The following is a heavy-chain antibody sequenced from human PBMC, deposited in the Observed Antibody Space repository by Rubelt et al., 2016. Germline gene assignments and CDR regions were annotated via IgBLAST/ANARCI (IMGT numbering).Heavy chain of an antibody. Sequence: QVQLQQWGAGLLKPSETLSLTCAVYGGSFSGYYWSWIRQPPGKGLEWIGEINHSGSTNYNPSLKSRVTISVDTSKNQFSLKLSSVTAADTAVYYCARDYYDTSISQFMNVFDIWGQGTMVTVSS. CDR1: GGSFSGYY. V-gene: IGHV4-34*01. CDR2: INHSGST. D-gene: IGHD3-22*01. J-gene: IGHJ3*02. CDR3: ARDYYDTSISQFMNVFDI.